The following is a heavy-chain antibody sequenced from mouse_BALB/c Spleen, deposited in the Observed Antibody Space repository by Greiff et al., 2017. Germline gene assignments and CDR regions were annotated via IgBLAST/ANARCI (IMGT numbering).Heavy chain of an antibody. CDR1: GFTFSSFG. J-gene: IGHJ3*01. D-gene: IGHD2-5*01. V-gene: IGHV5-17*02. Sequence: EVQGVESGGGLVQPGGSRKLSCAASGFTFSSFGMHWVRQAPEKGLEWVAYISSGSSTIYYADTVKGRFTISRDNPTNTLFLQLTSLRSEDTAMYYCARGYFSNYWFAYWGQGTLVTVSA. CDR3: ARGYFSNYWFAY. CDR2: ISSGSSTI.